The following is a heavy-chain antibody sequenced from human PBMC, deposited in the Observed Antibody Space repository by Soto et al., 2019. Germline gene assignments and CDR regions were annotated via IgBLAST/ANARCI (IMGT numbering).Heavy chain of an antibody. J-gene: IGHJ4*02. V-gene: IGHV4-30-4*01. Sequence: TLSLTCTVSGGSISSGDYYWSWIRQPPGKGLEWIGYIYYSGSTYYNPSLKSRVTISVDTSKNQLSLKLSSVTAADTAVYYCARASYYYGSGSYYKRPLPDYWGQGTLVTVSS. CDR1: GGSISSGDYY. D-gene: IGHD3-10*01. CDR2: IYYSGST. CDR3: ARASYYYGSGSYYKRPLPDY.